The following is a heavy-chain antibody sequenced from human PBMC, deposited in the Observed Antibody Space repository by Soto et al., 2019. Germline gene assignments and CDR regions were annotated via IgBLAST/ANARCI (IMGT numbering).Heavy chain of an antibody. D-gene: IGHD1-26*01. Sequence: EVQLVESGGGLVQPGGPLRLSCAASKFTFSRYWMHWVRQTPGKGLMWVSRINTDGSRTTYADSVKGRFTISRDNAKNTVFLDMNSLRAEDTAVYYCARVASGSYDWFDPWGQGTLVTVSS. CDR1: KFTFSRYW. V-gene: IGHV3-74*03. CDR2: INTDGSRT. CDR3: ARVASGSYDWFDP. J-gene: IGHJ5*02.